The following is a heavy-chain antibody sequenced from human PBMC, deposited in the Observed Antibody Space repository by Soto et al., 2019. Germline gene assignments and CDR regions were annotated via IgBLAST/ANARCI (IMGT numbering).Heavy chain of an antibody. D-gene: IGHD4-17*01. V-gene: IGHV1-69*02. CDR2: IIPILGIA. Sequence: QVQLVQSGAEVKKPGSSVKVSCKASGGTFSSYTISWVRQAPGQGLEWMGRIIPILGIANYAQKFQGRVTITADKSTSTAYMELSSLRSEDTAVYYCAKTMVTTPGWFDPWGQGTLVTVSS. CDR3: AKTMVTTPGWFDP. CDR1: GGTFSSYT. J-gene: IGHJ5*02.